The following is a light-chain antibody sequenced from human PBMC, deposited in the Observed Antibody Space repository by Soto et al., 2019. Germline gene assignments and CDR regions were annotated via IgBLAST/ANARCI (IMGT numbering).Light chain of an antibody. CDR2: GVS. CDR1: SSDVGGYNS. Sequence: QSALTQPPSASGSPGQSVTISCTGTSSDVGGYNSVSWYQHHPGKAPQVMIYGVSTPPPGVPDRFSGSKSGNTSSLTVSWLPAEDEADYYLSSHSGSTSRVVFGGGTQLTVL. V-gene: IGLV2-8*01. J-gene: IGLJ2*01. CDR3: SSHSGSTSRVV.